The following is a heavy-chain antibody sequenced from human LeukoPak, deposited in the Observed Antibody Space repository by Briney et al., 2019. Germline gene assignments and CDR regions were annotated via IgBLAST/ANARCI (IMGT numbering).Heavy chain of an antibody. J-gene: IGHJ5*02. V-gene: IGHV3-21*06. CDR3: SRDRLGGLDL. CDR2: ISTVSNYI. CDR1: GFDFSTYA. Sequence: GGSLRLSCAASGFDFSTYAINWVRQAPGKGLEWVSSISTVSNYIFYGDSVKGRFTISRDNAKNSVYLQMNSLRPDDTAVYYCSRDRLGGLDLWGQGTLVTVSS. D-gene: IGHD5-12*01.